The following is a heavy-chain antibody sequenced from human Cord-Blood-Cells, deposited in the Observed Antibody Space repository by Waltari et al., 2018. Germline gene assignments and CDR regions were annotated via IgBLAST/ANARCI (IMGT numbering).Heavy chain of an antibody. CDR3: TSPHVDIVATTFDAFDI. CDR1: GFTFSGSA. CDR2: IRSKANSYAT. Sequence: EVQLVESGGGVVQPGGSLKLSCAASGFTFSGSALHWVRQASGKGLEWVGRIRSKANSYATAYAASVKGRFTISRDDSKNTAYLQMNSLKTEDTAVYYCTSPHVDIVATTFDAFDIWGQGTMVTVSS. J-gene: IGHJ3*02. V-gene: IGHV3-73*02. D-gene: IGHD5-12*01.